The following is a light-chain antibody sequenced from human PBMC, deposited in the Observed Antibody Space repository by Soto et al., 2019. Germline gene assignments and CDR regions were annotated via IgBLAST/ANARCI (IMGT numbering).Light chain of an antibody. J-gene: IGLJ2*01. Sequence: QSALTQPASVSGSPRQSITISCTGTSSDIGGYNYVSWYQQHPGKAPKLMIYDVTYRPSGVSNRFSASKSGNTASLTISGLQAEDEADYYCASYASSNTVLFGGGTKVTVL. V-gene: IGLV2-14*03. CDR3: ASYASSNTVL. CDR2: DVT. CDR1: SSDIGGYNY.